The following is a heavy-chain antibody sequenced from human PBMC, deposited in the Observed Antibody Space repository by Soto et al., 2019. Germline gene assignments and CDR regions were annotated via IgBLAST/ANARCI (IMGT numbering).Heavy chain of an antibody. D-gene: IGHD3-16*01. CDR3: ATGVMITFGGVTL. V-gene: IGHV1-24*01. Sequence: QVQLVQSGAEVKKPGASVKVSCKVSGYTFTELSMHWVRQAPGKGLEWMGGFDPEDGETIHAQKFQGRVTMTEDTTTDTAYMELSSLRCGHKAVYFCATGVMITFGGVTLWGRGTLVTVSS. J-gene: IGHJ2*01. CDR2: FDPEDGET. CDR1: GYTFTELS.